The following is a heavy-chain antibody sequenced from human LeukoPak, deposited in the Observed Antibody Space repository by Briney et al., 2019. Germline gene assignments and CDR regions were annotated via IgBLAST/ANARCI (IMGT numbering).Heavy chain of an antibody. CDR3: ARDLAYSRLDY. CDR1: GLTFSSSW. J-gene: IGHJ4*02. V-gene: IGHV3-7*01. CDR2: INPDGNKK. D-gene: IGHD5-18*01. Sequence: GGSLRLSCAVSGLTFSSSWMDWVRQAPGKGLEWVASINPDGNKKYSADSVKGRFTISRDNAENSPYLQMNSLRVEDTAFYYCARDLAYSRLDYWGQGMLVTVSS.